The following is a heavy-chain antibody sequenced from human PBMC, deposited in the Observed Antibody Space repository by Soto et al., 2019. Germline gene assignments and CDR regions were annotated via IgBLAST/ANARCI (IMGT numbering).Heavy chain of an antibody. V-gene: IGHV4-59*06. CDR2: FCPTGST. J-gene: IGHJ4*02. CDR1: GVSSSSYY. D-gene: IGHD3-22*01. Sequence: SETLSLTWSVAGVSSSSYYGSWIRQPAGKGVEWIGYFCPTGSTFPNRSLRFLVAIFVWTSKNEFSLGLTSVTAADTAVYYGARASRGYSQTADYFYTLGFDHWSQGTLVTVSS. CDR3: ARASRGYSQTADYFYTLGFDH.